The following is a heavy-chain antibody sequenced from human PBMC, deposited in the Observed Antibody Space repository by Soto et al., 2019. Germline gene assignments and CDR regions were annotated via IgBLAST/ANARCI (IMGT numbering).Heavy chain of an antibody. J-gene: IGHJ4*02. CDR1: GFMFSAYW. D-gene: IGHD2-21*01. Sequence: EVQLVESGGRVVQPGGSLRLSCAASGFMFSAYWMSWVRQDPGKGLEWVATISGGASDKFYVDSVKGRFTISRDDSKNTLSLQMTSLRDEDTAVYYCVREDWHRFDSWGQGTRVTVSS. CDR3: VREDWHRFDS. V-gene: IGHV3-7*01. CDR2: ISGGASDK.